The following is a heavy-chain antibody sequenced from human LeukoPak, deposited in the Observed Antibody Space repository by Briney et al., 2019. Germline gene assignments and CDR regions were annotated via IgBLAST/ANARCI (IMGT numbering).Heavy chain of an antibody. CDR3: ARRDETNGGFDY. Sequence: PGESLQISCQGSGSIFTSYWIGWGRQVPGKGLEWMGIIYPGDSDTRYSPSFQGQVTISADKSISTAYLQWSSLKASDTAMYYCARRDETNGGFDYWGQGTLVTVSS. J-gene: IGHJ4*02. CDR2: IYPGDSDT. CDR1: GSIFTSYW. D-gene: IGHD7-27*01. V-gene: IGHV5-51*01.